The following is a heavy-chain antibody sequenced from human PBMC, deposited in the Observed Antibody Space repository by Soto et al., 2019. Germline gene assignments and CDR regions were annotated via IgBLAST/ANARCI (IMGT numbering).Heavy chain of an antibody. V-gene: IGHV4-4*07. Sequence: SDTLSLTCTVSGGSISSYYWSWIRQPAGKGLEWIGRIYTSGSTNYNPSLKSRVTMSVDTSKNQFSLKLSSVTAADTAVYYCAGAEIAVDGVFDDWCQGTLVTVSA. D-gene: IGHD6-19*01. CDR2: IYTSGST. J-gene: IGHJ4*02. CDR1: GGSISSYY. CDR3: AGAEIAVDGVFDD.